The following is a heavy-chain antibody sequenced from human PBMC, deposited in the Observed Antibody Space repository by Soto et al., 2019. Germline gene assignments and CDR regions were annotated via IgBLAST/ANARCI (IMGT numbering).Heavy chain of an antibody. J-gene: IGHJ4*02. Sequence: GASVKLSSKACGDSFTSSGISWVRQAPGQGPEWMGWISSYNGDTNYAQTFQGRVTMTTDTSTSTAYMELRSLRSDDTAVYYCARPKDYFDYWGQGTLVTVSS. V-gene: IGHV1-18*01. CDR3: ARPKDYFDY. CDR2: ISSYNGDT. CDR1: GDSFTSSG.